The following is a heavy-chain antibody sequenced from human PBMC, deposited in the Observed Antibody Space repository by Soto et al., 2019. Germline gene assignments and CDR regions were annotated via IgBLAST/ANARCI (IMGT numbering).Heavy chain of an antibody. CDR1: GFTFDDYT. CDR3: AKGPDTAIVTVDFDY. V-gene: IGHV3-43*01. J-gene: IGHJ4*02. Sequence: EVQLVESGGVVVQPGGSLRLSCAASGFTFDDYTMHWVRQAPGKGLEWVSLISWDGGSTYYADSVKGRFTISRDNSKNSLYLQMNSLRTEDTALYYCAKGPDTAIVTVDFDYWGQGTLVTVSS. D-gene: IGHD5-18*01. CDR2: ISWDGGST.